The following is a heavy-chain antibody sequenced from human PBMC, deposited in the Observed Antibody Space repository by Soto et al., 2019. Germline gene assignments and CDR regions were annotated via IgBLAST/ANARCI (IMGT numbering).Heavy chain of an antibody. J-gene: IGHJ4*02. V-gene: IGHV1-3*01. D-gene: IGHD1-1*01. CDR3: TRTRAQTVFFFNY. CDR1: GYTFTGYV. Sequence: ASVRVSCKASGYTFTGYVVHWVRQAPGQRLEWMGWINAGNGNTKSSQKFQGRVTFTRDTSASTAYMELSSLTPEDTDGYYFTRTRAQTVFFFNYGGQGIQVTVS. CDR2: INAGNGNT.